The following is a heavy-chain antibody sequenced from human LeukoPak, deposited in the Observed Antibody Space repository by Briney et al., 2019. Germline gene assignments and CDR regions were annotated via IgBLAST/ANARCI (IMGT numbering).Heavy chain of an antibody. J-gene: IGHJ6*02. CDR1: GGTFSSYA. CDR3: ARGAYYYYGMDV. V-gene: IGHV1-69*01. Sequence: KVSCXXSGGTFSSYAISWVRQAPGQGLEWMGGIIPIFGTANYAQKFQGRVTITADESTSTAYMELSSLRSEDTAVYYCARGAYYYYGMDVWGQGTTVTVSS. CDR2: IIPIFGTA.